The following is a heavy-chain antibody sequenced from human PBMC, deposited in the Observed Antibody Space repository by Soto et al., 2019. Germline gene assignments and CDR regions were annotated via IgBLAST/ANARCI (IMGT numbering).Heavy chain of an antibody. CDR2: IYYTGST. V-gene: IGHV4-61*05. J-gene: IGHJ4*02. D-gene: IGHD3-10*01. Sequence: SETLSLTCTVSGGSISSSSYYWGWIRQPPGKGLEWIGYIYYTGSTNYNPSLKSRVTISVDTSKNQFSLKLSSVTAADTAVYYCARIRGYLDYRGQGTLVTVSS. CDR3: ARIRGYLDY. CDR1: GGSISSSSYY.